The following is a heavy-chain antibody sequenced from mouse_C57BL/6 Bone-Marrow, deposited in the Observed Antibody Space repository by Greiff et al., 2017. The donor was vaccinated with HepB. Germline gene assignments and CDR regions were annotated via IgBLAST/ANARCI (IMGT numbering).Heavy chain of an antibody. CDR2: IHPNSGST. CDR1: GYTFTSYW. Sequence: QVQLQQPGAELVKPGASVKLSCKASGYTFTSYWMHWVKQRPGQGLEWIGMIHPNSGSTNYNEKFKSKATLTVDKSSSTAYMQLSSLTSEDSAVYYCASPGVVATNAMDYWGQGTSVTVSS. J-gene: IGHJ4*01. D-gene: IGHD1-1*01. V-gene: IGHV1-64*01. CDR3: ASPGVVATNAMDY.